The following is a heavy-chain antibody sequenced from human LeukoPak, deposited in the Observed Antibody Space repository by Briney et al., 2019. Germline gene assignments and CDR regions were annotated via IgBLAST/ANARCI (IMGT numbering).Heavy chain of an antibody. V-gene: IGHV4-30-4*08. CDR1: GGSISSGDYY. CDR2: IYYSGST. Sequence: SETLSLTCTVSGGSISSGDYYWSWIRQPPGKGLEWIGYIYYSGSTYYNPSLKSRVTISVDTSKNQFSLKLSSVTAADTAVYYCASSITIFGVVINQRIDYWGQGTLVTVSS. J-gene: IGHJ4*02. D-gene: IGHD3-3*01. CDR3: ASSITIFGVVINQRIDY.